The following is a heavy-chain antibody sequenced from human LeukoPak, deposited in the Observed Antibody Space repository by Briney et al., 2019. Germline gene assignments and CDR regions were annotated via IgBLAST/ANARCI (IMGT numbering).Heavy chain of an antibody. CDR3: ARGYGGNAFDY. V-gene: IGHV1-46*01. Sequence: ASVKVSCKASGYTFTSYYMHWVRQAPGQGLEWMGIINPSGGSTSYAQKFQGRVTMTRDMSTSTVYMELSGLRSEDTAVYYCARGYGGNAFDYWGQGTLVTVSS. CDR2: INPSGGST. D-gene: IGHD4-23*01. J-gene: IGHJ4*02. CDR1: GYTFTSYY.